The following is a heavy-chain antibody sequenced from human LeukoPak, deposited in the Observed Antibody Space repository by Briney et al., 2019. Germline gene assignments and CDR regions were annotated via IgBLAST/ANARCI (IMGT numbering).Heavy chain of an antibody. J-gene: IGHJ4*02. CDR1: GFTFSSYE. V-gene: IGHV3-21*01. D-gene: IGHD4-23*01. CDR2: ISSSSSYI. CDR3: ARDPVGGTVVTRGY. Sequence: GGSLRLSCAASGFTFSSYEMNWVRQAPGKGLEWVSSISSSSSYIYYADSVKGRFTISRDNAKNSLYLQMNSLRAEDTAVYYCARDPVGGTVVTRGYWGQGTLVTVSS.